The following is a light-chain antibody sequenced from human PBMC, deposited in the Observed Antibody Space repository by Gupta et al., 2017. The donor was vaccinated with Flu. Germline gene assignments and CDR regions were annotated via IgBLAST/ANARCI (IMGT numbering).Light chain of an antibody. CDR2: VISDGSD. J-gene: IGLJ2*01. V-gene: IGLV4-69*01. CDR1: SGYCSHV. CDR3: QSWDIGTYGV. Sequence: QLVLTQSPSASASLGAPVQLTCTLSSGYCSHVPACPQQQPGKGRRYLMKVISDGSDSKGDGIPDRFSGSSSGAARYLSISSLQSEDEAYDYCQSWDIGTYGVFGGGTKLTVL.